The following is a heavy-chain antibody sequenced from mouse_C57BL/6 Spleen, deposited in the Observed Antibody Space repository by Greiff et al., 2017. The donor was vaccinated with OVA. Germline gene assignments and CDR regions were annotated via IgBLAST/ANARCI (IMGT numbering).Heavy chain of an antibody. D-gene: IGHD2-5*01. V-gene: IGHV1-82*01. CDR2: IYPGDGDT. Sequence: LVESGASVKISCKASGYAFSSSWMNWVKQRPGKGLEWIGRIYPGDGDTNYNGKFKGKATLTADKSSSTAYMQLSSLTSEDSAVYFCARRYYSNYGAMDYWGQGTSVTVSS. J-gene: IGHJ4*01. CDR3: ARRYYSNYGAMDY. CDR1: GYAFSSSW.